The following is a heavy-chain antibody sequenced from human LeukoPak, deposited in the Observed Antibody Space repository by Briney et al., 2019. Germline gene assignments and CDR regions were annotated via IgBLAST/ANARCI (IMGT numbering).Heavy chain of an antibody. J-gene: IGHJ4*02. V-gene: IGHV4-59*13. CDR1: GGSITNNY. D-gene: IGHD3-10*01. CDR3: ARGFD. CDR2: THDSGNS. Sequence: SETLSLTCTVSGGSITNNYWAWIRQPPGKGLEWIGYTHDSGNSNYNPSLRSRVTISIDTSKNQFSLKLTSVTAADTAVYYCARGFDWGQGTLVTVSS.